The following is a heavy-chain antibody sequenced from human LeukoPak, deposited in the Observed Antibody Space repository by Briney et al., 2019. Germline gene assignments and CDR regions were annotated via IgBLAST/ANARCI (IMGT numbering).Heavy chain of an antibody. V-gene: IGHV3-7*01. Sequence: GGSLRLSCAASGFTFSIYWMSCVRHAPGEGLEWVANIKQDGSEKYYVDSVKGRFTISRDHAKNSLYLQMNSLRAEDTAVYYCARGSGYYLDHFVYWGEGTLVTVSS. CDR1: GFTFSIYW. J-gene: IGHJ4*02. CDR3: ARGSGYYLDHFVY. D-gene: IGHD3-3*01. CDR2: IKQDGSEK.